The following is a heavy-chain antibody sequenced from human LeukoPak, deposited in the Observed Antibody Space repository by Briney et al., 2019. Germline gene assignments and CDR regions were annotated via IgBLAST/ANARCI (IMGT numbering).Heavy chain of an antibody. CDR2: IYYSGST. CDR1: GGSISSGGYY. CDR3: ARQGGSGMDV. Sequence: SETLSLTCTVSGGSISSGGYYWSWIRQHPGKGLEWIGYIYYSGSTNYNPSLKSRVTISVDTSKNQFSLKPSSVTAADTAVYYCARQGGSGMDVWGQGTTVTVSS. V-gene: IGHV4-61*08. J-gene: IGHJ6*02.